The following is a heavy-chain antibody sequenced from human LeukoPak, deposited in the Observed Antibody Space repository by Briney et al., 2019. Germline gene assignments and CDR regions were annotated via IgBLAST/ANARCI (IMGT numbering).Heavy chain of an antibody. J-gene: IGHJ3*02. Sequence: PGGSLRLSCAASGFTFSIYGMHWVRQAPGKGLEWVAVIWNDGSNKYYADSVKGRFTISRDNSKNTLYLQMNSLRAEDTAVYYCVRDRAVSPFPPDAFDMWGQGTMVTVAS. D-gene: IGHD4-17*01. CDR3: VRDRAVSPFPPDAFDM. V-gene: IGHV3-33*01. CDR1: GFTFSIYG. CDR2: IWNDGSNK.